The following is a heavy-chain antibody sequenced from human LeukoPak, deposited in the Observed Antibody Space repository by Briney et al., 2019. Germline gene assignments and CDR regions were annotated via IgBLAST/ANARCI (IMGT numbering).Heavy chain of an antibody. V-gene: IGHV1-8*03. J-gene: IGHJ4*02. CDR1: GYTFSNYD. CDR2: MNPISGHT. Sequence: GASVKVSCKASGYTFSNYDINWVRQAPGQGLAWMGWMNPISGHTGYAQKFQGRVTLTWNTSISTAYMEMSGLRSDDTAVYFCARGSDDFDDSVNYWGQGTLVTVSS. CDR3: ARGSDDFDDSVNY. D-gene: IGHD4-17*01.